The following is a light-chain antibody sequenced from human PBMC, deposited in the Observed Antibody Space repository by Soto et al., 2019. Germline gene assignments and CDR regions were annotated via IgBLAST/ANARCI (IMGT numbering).Light chain of an antibody. CDR3: QQYGSSLIT. J-gene: IGKJ1*01. CDR1: QSVSSNS. Sequence: EIVLTQSPGTLSLSPGARATLSCRASQSVSSNSLAWYHQKPGQPPRLLMYGASSRATGIPDRFSGSGSGTDFTLTISRLEPEDFAMYYCQQYGSSLITFGQGTKVDIK. CDR2: GAS. V-gene: IGKV3-20*01.